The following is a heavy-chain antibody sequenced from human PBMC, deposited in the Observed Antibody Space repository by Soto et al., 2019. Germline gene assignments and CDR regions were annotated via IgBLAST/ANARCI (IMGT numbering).Heavy chain of an antibody. V-gene: IGHV3-23*01. D-gene: IGHD6-13*01. Sequence: EVQLLESGGGLVQRGGSLRLSCAASGFTFNNYAINWVRQTPGKGLEWVSGISGSADSTYYADSVKGRFTISRDKPKNTVFLQMTPLSAEDTAVYYCAKGVRARYRSSWKGDALDIWGQETMVTV. CDR3: AKGVRARYRSSWKGDALDI. J-gene: IGHJ3*02. CDR1: GFTFNNYA. CDR2: ISGSADST.